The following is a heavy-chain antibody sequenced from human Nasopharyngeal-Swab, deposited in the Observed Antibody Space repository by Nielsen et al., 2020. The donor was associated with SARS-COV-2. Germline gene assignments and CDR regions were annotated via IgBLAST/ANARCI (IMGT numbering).Heavy chain of an antibody. Sequence: GESLQISCAASGFTFSSYSMNWVRQAPGKGLEWVSSISSSSSYIYYADSVKGRFTISRDNAKNSLYLQMNSLRAEDTAVYYCARVSGTQSIYYYYGMDVWGQGTTVTVSS. CDR3: ARVSGTQSIYYYYGMDV. J-gene: IGHJ6*02. CDR1: GFTFSSYS. CDR2: ISSSSSYI. D-gene: IGHD1-1*01. V-gene: IGHV3-21*01.